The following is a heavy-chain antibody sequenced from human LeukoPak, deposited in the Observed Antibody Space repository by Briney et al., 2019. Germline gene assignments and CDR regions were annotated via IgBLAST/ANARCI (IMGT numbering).Heavy chain of an antibody. CDR3: AKGGSSWSRFDY. CDR1: GFTFSSYG. CDR2: IWYDGSNK. J-gene: IGHJ4*02. D-gene: IGHD6-13*01. V-gene: IGHV3-33*06. Sequence: PGGSLRLSCAASGFTFSSYGMHWVRQAPGKGLEWVAVIWYDGSNKYYADSVKGRFTISRDNSKNTLSLQMNSLRAEDTAVYYCAKGGSSWSRFDYWGQGTLVTVSS.